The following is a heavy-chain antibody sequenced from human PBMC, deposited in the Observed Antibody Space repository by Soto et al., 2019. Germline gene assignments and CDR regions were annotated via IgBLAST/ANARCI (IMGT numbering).Heavy chain of an antibody. Sequence: GESLKISCKGSGYSFTSYWISWVRQMPGKGLEWMGKIDPSDSYTNYSPSFQGHVTISADKSISTAYLQWSSLKASDTAMYYCASQGTVVSWERYYYGMDVWGQGTTVTVSS. CDR3: ASQGTVVSWERYYYGMDV. CDR1: GYSFTSYW. V-gene: IGHV5-10-1*01. CDR2: IDPSDSYT. D-gene: IGHD1-26*01. J-gene: IGHJ6*02.